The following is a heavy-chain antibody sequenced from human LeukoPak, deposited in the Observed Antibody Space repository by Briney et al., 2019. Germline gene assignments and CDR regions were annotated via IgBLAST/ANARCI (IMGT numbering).Heavy chain of an antibody. J-gene: IGHJ4*02. CDR2: ISGSGGST. Sequence: GGSLRLSCAASGFTFNSYAMSWVRQAPGKGLECVSAISGSGGSTYYADSVKGRFTISRDNSKNTLYLQMNSLRAEDTAVYYCAGGGYGDYYYFDYWGQGTLVTVSS. CDR1: GFTFNSYA. V-gene: IGHV3-23*01. CDR3: AGGGYGDYYYFDY. D-gene: IGHD4-17*01.